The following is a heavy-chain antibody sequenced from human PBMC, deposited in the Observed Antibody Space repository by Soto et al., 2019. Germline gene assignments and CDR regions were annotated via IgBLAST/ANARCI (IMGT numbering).Heavy chain of an antibody. J-gene: IGHJ6*03. CDR3: ARALSWYYLDV. CDR1: GDSITSYY. D-gene: IGHD1-1*01. Sequence: QVQLQESGPGLVKPSETLSLTCTISGDSITSYYWSWIRQPPGKGLEWIGYIYYNGGTNYNPSLKSRVTISADTSKKEISLKLSSVTAADTAIYSCARALSWYYLDVWGKGTTVTVSS. CDR2: IYYNGGT. V-gene: IGHV4-59*08.